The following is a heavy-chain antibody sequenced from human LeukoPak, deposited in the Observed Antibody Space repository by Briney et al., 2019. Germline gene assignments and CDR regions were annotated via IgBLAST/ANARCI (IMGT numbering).Heavy chain of an antibody. CDR2: IYYSGST. CDR1: GGSISSGVYY. D-gene: IGHD5-18*01. CDR3: ARVRSKYSFLDAFDI. Sequence: SQTLSLTCTVSGGSISSGVYYWSWIRQPPGKGLEWIGYIYYSGSTNYNPSLKSRVTISVDTSKNQFSLKLSSVTAADTAVYYCARVRSKYSFLDAFDIWGQGTMVTVSS. V-gene: IGHV4-61*08. J-gene: IGHJ3*02.